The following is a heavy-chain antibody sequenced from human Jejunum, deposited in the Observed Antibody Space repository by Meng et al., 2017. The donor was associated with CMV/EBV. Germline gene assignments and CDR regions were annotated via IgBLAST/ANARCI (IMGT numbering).Heavy chain of an antibody. D-gene: IGHD2-8*01. CDR2: TKEDGSDK. CDR3: ASTGPLYGLYFCY. J-gene: IGHJ4*02. Sequence: SGSSFSKSWMMWVRGAPGKGLEWVAKTKEDGSDKYYVESVKGRFTIFRDNAKNSVYLQMNSLRAEDTAVYYCASTGPLYGLYFCYWGQGTLVTVSS. CDR1: GSSFSKSW. V-gene: IGHV3-7*01.